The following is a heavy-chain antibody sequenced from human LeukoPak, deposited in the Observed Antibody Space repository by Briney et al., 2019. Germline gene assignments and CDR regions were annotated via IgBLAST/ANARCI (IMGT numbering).Heavy chain of an antibody. CDR3: ARDSYYGSGRYGMDV. J-gene: IGHJ6*02. CDR2: IYYSGST. D-gene: IGHD3-10*01. V-gene: IGHV4-59*12. CDR1: GGSISSYY. Sequence: SSETLSLTCTVSGGSISSYYWSWIRQPPGKGLEWIGYIYYSGSTNYNPSLKSRVTMSVDTSKNQFSLKLSSVTAADTAVYYCARDSYYGSGRYGMDVWGQGTTVTVSS.